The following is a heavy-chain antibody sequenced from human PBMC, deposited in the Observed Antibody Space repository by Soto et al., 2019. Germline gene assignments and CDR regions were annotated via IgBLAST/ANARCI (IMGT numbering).Heavy chain of an antibody. D-gene: IGHD6-13*01. V-gene: IGHV2-5*02. CDR1: GFSLSASGVG. J-gene: IGHJ5*02. Sequence: QITLKESGPTLVKPTQTLTLTCTFSGFSLSASGVGVGWIRQPPGKALEWLALIYWDDDKRYSPSLKSRLTITKDTSKKQVVLTMTNMDPADTATYYCAHRRIAMTQNRFDPWGQGTLVTVSS. CDR2: IYWDDDK. CDR3: AHRRIAMTQNRFDP.